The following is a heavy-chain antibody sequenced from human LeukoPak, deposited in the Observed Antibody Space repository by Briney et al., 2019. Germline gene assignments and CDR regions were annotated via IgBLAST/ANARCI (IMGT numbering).Heavy chain of an antibody. CDR3: AKVQEMDTILPPFHY. V-gene: IGHV3-23*01. CDR1: GFTFSSYT. CDR2: ISSSSSST. D-gene: IGHD5-24*01. J-gene: IGHJ4*02. Sequence: GGSLRLSCVASGFTFSSYTMSWVRQAPGKGLEWVSAISSSSSSTSYADSVKGRFTISRDNSKNTLYLQVNSLRAADTAIYYCAKVQEMDTILPPFHYWGQGTLVTVSS.